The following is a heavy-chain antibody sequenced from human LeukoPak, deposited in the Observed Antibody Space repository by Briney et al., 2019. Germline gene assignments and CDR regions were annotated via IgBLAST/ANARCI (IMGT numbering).Heavy chain of an antibody. Sequence: SVKVSCKASGGTFSSYAISWVRQAPGQGLEWMGGIIPIFGTANYAQKFQGRVTITADKSTSTAYMELSSLRSEDTAVYYCARSEDYGSGSYQLDYWGQGILVTVSS. D-gene: IGHD3-10*01. CDR2: IIPIFGTA. J-gene: IGHJ4*02. V-gene: IGHV1-69*06. CDR3: ARSEDYGSGSYQLDY. CDR1: GGTFSSYA.